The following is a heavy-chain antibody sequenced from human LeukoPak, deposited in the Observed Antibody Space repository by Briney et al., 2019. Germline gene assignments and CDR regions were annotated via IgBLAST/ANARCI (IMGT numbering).Heavy chain of an antibody. CDR3: ARDLGAAVTTWFDP. D-gene: IGHD4-17*01. CDR2: ISSSSSYI. V-gene: IGHV3-21*01. Sequence: ETLSLTCAVYGGSFSGYYWSWIRQAPGKGLEWVSSISSSSSYIYYADSVKGRFTISRDNAKNSLYLQMNSLRAEDTAVYYCARDLGAAVTTWFDPWGQGTLVTVSS. J-gene: IGHJ5*02. CDR1: GGSFSGYY.